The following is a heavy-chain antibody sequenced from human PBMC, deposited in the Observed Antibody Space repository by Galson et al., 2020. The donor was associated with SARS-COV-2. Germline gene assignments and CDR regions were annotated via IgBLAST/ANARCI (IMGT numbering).Heavy chain of an antibody. CDR1: GFRFSSHW. D-gene: IGHD5-12*01. J-gene: IGHJ4*02. CDR3: ARDEDGYNDF. Sequence: GESLKISCKASGFRFSSHWMSWVRQAPGKGLEWVANIKQDGTDRYYVDSVKGRFTISSDYGQNSVYLQMNNLRVDDTAVYYCARDEDGYNDFWGQGTLVAVSS. CDR2: IKQDGTDR. V-gene: IGHV3-7*01.